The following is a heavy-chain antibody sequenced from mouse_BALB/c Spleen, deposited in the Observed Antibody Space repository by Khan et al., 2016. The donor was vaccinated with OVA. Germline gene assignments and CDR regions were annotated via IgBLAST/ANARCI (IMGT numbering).Heavy chain of an antibody. V-gene: IGHV5-6*01. CDR3: ARLAYYYDSDGFAY. Sequence: EVELVESGGDVVKPGGSLKLSCAASGFTFSTYGMSWVRQTPDKRLEWVATVSTGGHYTYYPDTVKGRFTISRDNAKNTLYLQMSSLKSEDTAIIYCARLAYYYDSDGFAYWGQGTLVTVSA. D-gene: IGHD1-1*01. CDR2: VSTGGHYT. CDR1: GFTFSTYG. J-gene: IGHJ3*01.